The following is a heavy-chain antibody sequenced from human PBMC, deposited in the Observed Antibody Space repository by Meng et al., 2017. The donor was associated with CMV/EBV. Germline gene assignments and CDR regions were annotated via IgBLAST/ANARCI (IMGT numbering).Heavy chain of an antibody. J-gene: IGHJ4*02. Sequence: GGSLRLSCAASGFTFSSYGMSWVRQAPGKGLEWVSAISGSGGGTLYADSVKGRFTLSRDNSKNMLHLQMNSLRAEDTAVYYCAKEVRIGAMVDYWGQGTLVTVSS. CDR1: GFTFSSYG. D-gene: IGHD5-18*01. CDR3: AKEVRIGAMVDY. CDR2: ISGSGGGT. V-gene: IGHV3-23*01.